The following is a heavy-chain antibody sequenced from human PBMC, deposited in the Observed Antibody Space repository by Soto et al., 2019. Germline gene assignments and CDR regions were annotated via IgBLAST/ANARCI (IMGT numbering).Heavy chain of an antibody. J-gene: IGHJ4*02. CDR2: IFHDGTA. CDR3: ARLVYDTRLNYMYFDF. Sequence: PSETLSLTCAVSGVSISSGNWWTWVRQTPQSGLEYIGEIFHDGTANYYPSFERRVAISVDTSKNQFSLKLTSVTAADTAIYFCARLVYDTRLNYMYFDFWGQGXLVTVYS. V-gene: IGHV4-4*02. CDR1: GVSISSGNW. D-gene: IGHD2-8*01.